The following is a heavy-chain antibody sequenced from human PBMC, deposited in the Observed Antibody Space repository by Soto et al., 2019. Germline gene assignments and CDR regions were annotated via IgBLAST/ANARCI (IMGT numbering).Heavy chain of an antibody. CDR1: GFTFSSYA. V-gene: IGHV3-23*01. D-gene: IGHD3-9*01. Sequence: PGGSLRLSCAASGFTFSSYAMSWVRQAPGKGLEWVSAISGSGGSTYYADSVKGWFTISRDNSNNTLYLQMNSLRAEDTAVYYCAKVILVDSYYDILTGQDAFDIWGQGTMVTVSS. CDR3: AKVILVDSYYDILTGQDAFDI. CDR2: ISGSGGST. J-gene: IGHJ3*02.